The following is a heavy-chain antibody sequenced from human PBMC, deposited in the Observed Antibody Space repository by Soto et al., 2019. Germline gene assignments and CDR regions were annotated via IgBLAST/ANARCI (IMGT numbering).Heavy chain of an antibody. CDR2: VYYSGSV. J-gene: IGHJ4*02. CDR3: ATPDYGDYFDY. CDR1: GDSIRPYY. V-gene: IGHV4-59*01. Sequence: SETLSLTCTVSGDSIRPYYWTWIRQPPGKGLEWIGNVYYSGSVNYNSSLKSRVTISVDTSKNQFSLKLSSVTSADTAVYYCATPDYGDYFDYWGQGTLVTVSS. D-gene: IGHD4-17*01.